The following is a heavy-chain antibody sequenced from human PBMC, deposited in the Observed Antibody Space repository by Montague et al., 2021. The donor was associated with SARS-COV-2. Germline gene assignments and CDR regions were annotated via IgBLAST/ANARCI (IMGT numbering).Heavy chain of an antibody. CDR2: ISWNSGSI. Sequence: SLRLSCAASGFTFDDYAMHWVRQAPGKGLEWVSGISWNSGSIGYADSVKGRFTISRDNAKNSLYLQMNSLRAEDTALYYCAKDLNVTLLLHPAAFDYWGQGTLVTVSS. J-gene: IGHJ4*02. CDR3: AKDLNVTLLLHPAAFDY. D-gene: IGHD3-3*01. V-gene: IGHV3-9*01. CDR1: GFTFDDYA.